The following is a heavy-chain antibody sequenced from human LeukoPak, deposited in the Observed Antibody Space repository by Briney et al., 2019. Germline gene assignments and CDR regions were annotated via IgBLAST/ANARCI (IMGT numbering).Heavy chain of an antibody. Sequence: ASVKVSCKASGYTFTNYGISWVRQAPGQGLEWMAWISTYDHDTNYAQKFRGRVTMTTDTSTSTAYMELRSLGSDDTAVYYCVRDYFCSGGTCDDCFDPWGQGSLVTVSS. J-gene: IGHJ5*02. V-gene: IGHV1-18*01. CDR3: VRDYFCSGGTCDDCFDP. CDR1: GYTFTNYG. CDR2: ISTYDHDT. D-gene: IGHD2-15*01.